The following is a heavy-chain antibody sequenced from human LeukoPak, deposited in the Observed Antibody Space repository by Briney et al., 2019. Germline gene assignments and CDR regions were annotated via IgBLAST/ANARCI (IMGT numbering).Heavy chain of an antibody. CDR2: ISGSGGST. CDR3: AKSSGYYYDSTLFDP. J-gene: IGHJ5*02. D-gene: IGHD3-22*01. V-gene: IGHV3-23*01. CDR1: GFTFSSYA. Sequence: GGSLRLSCAASGFTFSSYAMSWVRQAPGKGLEWVSGISGSGGSTYHADSVKGRFTISRDNSKNTLYLQMNSLRAEDTAVYYCAKSSGYYYDSTLFDPWGQGTLVTISS.